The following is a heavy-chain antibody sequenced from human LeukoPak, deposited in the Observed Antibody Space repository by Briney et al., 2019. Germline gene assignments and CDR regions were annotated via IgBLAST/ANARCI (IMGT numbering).Heavy chain of an antibody. V-gene: IGHV3-23*01. CDR2: LSGSGGST. Sequence: GGSLRLSCAASGFIFNKHAMSWVRQAPGKGLEWVSGLSGSGGSTYYADSVKGRFTISRDNSKNTLYLQMNSLRAEDTAVYYCAKDKHGYSSGWCWSYWGQGTLVTVSS. CDR3: AKDKHGYSSGWCWSY. J-gene: IGHJ4*02. D-gene: IGHD6-19*01. CDR1: GFIFNKHA.